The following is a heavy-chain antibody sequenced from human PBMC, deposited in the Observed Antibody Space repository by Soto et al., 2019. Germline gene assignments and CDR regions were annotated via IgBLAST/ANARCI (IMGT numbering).Heavy chain of an antibody. CDR1: GYTFTSYD. V-gene: IGHV1-18*01. Sequence: ASVKVSCKASGYTFTSYDINWVRQATGQGLEWMGWISAYNGNTNYAQKLQGRVTMTTDTSTSTAYMELRSLRSDDTAVYYCAKGSTSWSWDAFDIWGQGTMVTVSS. J-gene: IGHJ3*02. CDR3: AKGSTSWSWDAFDI. CDR2: ISAYNGNT. D-gene: IGHD2-2*01.